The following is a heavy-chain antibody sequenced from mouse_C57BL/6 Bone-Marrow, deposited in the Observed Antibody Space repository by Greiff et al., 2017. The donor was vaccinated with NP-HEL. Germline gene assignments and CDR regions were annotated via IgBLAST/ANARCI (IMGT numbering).Heavy chain of an antibody. J-gene: IGHJ2*01. CDR1: GFNIKDDY. V-gene: IGHV14-4*01. D-gene: IGHD3-3*01. Sequence: EVQLQQSGAELVRPGASVKLSCTASGFNIKDDYMHWVKQRPEQGLEWIGWIDPENGDTEYASKFQGKATITADTSSNTAYLQLSSLTSEDTAVYYCTTGGRCYYFDYGGQGTTPTVSA. CDR3: TTGGRCYYFDY. CDR2: IDPENGDT.